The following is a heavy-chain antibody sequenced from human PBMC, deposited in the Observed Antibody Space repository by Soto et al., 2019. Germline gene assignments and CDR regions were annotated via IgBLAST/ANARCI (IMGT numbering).Heavy chain of an antibody. CDR3: AKELFGTTLYYCDY. Sequence: GGSLRLSCAASGFTFSSYAMSWVRQAPGKGLEWVSAISGSGGSTYYADSVKGRFTTSRDKSKNTLYLQMNSLRDEDTAIYYCAKELFGTTLYYCDYWGHGTLVTVSS. V-gene: IGHV3-23*01. CDR2: ISGSGGST. CDR1: GFTFSSYA. J-gene: IGHJ4*01. D-gene: IGHD4-17*01.